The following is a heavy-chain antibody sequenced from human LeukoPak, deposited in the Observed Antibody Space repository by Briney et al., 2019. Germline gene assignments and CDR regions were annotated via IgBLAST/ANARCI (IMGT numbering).Heavy chain of an antibody. J-gene: IGHJ6*03. Sequence: PSETLSLTCTVSGDSISTSYWSWIRQPAGKRMEWIGRILASGETNYNPSLESRVIMSRDTSNNQFFLRLTSVTAADTAVYYCARGQRYCTNGVCLYYYYYYMDVWGKGTTVTVSS. CDR3: ARGQRYCTNGVCLYYYYYYMDV. V-gene: IGHV4-4*07. CDR2: ILASGET. CDR1: GDSISTSY. D-gene: IGHD2-8*01.